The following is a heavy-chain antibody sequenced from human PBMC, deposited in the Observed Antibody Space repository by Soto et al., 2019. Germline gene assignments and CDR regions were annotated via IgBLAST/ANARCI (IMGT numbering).Heavy chain of an antibody. V-gene: IGHV1-18*04. CDR1: GYTFTSYG. J-gene: IGHJ5*02. D-gene: IGHD2-21*02. CDR3: AWASCGGDCYTNWFDP. Sequence: ASVKVSCKASGYTFTSYGISWVRQAPGQGLEWMGWISAYNGNTNYAQKLQGRVTMTTDTSTSTAYMELRSLRSDDTAVYYCAWASCGGDCYTNWFDPWGQGTLVTVSS. CDR2: ISAYNGNT.